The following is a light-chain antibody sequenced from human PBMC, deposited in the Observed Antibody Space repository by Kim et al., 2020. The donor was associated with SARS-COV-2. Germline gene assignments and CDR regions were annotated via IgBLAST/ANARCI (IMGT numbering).Light chain of an antibody. CDR3: QHYGSPGWT. J-gene: IGKJ1*01. Sequence: SPGETGTLSCRASQSVSRSHLAWYQQSPGQAPRLLIHGVSNRATGIPDRFSGRASGTDFTLTISRLEPEDFAVYYCQHYGSPGWTFGQGTKVDIK. V-gene: IGKV3-20*01. CDR2: GVS. CDR1: QSVSRSH.